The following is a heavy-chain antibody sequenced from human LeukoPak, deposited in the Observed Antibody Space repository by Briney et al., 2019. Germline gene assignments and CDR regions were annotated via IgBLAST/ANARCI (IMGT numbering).Heavy chain of an antibody. CDR3: AHTQQLAPYNWFDP. CDR2: IYWNDDK. J-gene: IGHJ5*02. Sequence: SGPTLVKPTQTLTLTCTFSGFSLSTSGVGVGWIRQPPGKALEWLALIYWNDDKRYSPSLKSRLTITKDTSKNQVVLTMTNMDPVDTATYYCAHTQQLAPYNWFDPRGQGTLVTVSS. CDR1: GFSLSTSGVG. V-gene: IGHV2-5*01. D-gene: IGHD6-13*01.